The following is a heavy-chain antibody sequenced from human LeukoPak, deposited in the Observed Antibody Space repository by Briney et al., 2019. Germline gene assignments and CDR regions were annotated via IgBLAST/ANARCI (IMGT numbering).Heavy chain of an antibody. Sequence: SETLSLTCTVSGYSISSCCYWGWIRQPPGKGLEWIGSIYHSGSTYYNPSLKSRVTISVDTSKSQFSLKLSSVTAADTAVYYCARVLLFRYSYGYNVGMAIDYWGQGTLVTVSS. CDR1: GYSISSCCY. CDR3: ARVLLFRYSYGYNVGMAIDY. D-gene: IGHD5-18*01. V-gene: IGHV4-38-2*02. J-gene: IGHJ4*02. CDR2: IYHSGST.